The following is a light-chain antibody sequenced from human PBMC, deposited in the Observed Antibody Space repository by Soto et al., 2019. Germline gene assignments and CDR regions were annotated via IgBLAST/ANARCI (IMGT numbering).Light chain of an antibody. CDR1: QSLLYSSDNKNY. V-gene: IGKV4-1*01. J-gene: IGKJ1*01. CDR2: WAS. CDR3: HQYYSTPRA. Sequence: DIVMTQSPDSLPVSLGERATINCKSSQSLLYSSDNKNYLAWYQQKPGQPPKLLIYWASTRESGVPDRFSASGYGTDFPLTISTLKAEDVAVYYCHQYYSTPRAFGQGTKVEIK.